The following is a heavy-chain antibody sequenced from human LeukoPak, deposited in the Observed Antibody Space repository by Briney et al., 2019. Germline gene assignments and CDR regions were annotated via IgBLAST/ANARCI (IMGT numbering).Heavy chain of an antibody. J-gene: IGHJ5*02. CDR2: INQDESEK. V-gene: IGHV3-7*01. D-gene: IGHD5/OR15-5a*01. Sequence: PGGSLRLSCAASGFTFSSSWMTWVRQAPGEGLEWVANINQDESEKHYLDSVKGRFTISRDNAKNSLYLQMNSLRAEDTAVYYCARGFYDGVNWFDPWGQGTLVTVSS. CDR1: GFTFSSSW. CDR3: ARGFYDGVNWFDP.